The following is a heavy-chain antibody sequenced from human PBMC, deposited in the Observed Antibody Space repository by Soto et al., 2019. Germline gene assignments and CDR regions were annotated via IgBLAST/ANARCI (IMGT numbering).Heavy chain of an antibody. Sequence: VASVKVSCKVSGYTLTELSMHWVRQAPGKGLEWMGGFDPEDGETIYAQKFQGRVTMTEDTSTDTAYMELSSLRSEDTAVYYCATALRFLEWLLWFAAFDIWGQGTMVTVSS. CDR3: ATALRFLEWLLWFAAFDI. J-gene: IGHJ3*02. CDR2: FDPEDGET. CDR1: GYTLTELS. V-gene: IGHV1-24*01. D-gene: IGHD3-3*01.